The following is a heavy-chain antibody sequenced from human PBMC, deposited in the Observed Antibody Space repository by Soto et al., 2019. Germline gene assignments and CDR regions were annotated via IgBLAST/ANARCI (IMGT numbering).Heavy chain of an antibody. J-gene: IGHJ4*02. CDR2: IKQDGSEK. D-gene: IGHD3-22*01. CDR1: GFTFSSYW. Sequence: EVQLVESGGGLVQPGGSLRLSCAASGFTFSSYWMSWVRQAPGKGLEWVANIKQDGSEKYYVDSVKGRFTISRDNAKNSLYLQMNSLRAEDTAVYYWARGIRSRWLLLWGAIDYWGQGTLVTVSS. CDR3: ARGIRSRWLLLWGAIDY. V-gene: IGHV3-7*04.